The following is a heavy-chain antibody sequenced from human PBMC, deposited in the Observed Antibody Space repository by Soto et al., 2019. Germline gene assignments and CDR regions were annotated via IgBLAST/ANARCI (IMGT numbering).Heavy chain of an antibody. J-gene: IGHJ6*04. CDR3: GTFLSTTSPDV. Sequence: SQTLSLACAISGASVSSKSAAWNLIRQSPSRGLEWLGRTYYRSKWYNDYAVSVKSRITINPDTSKNQFSLHLNSVTPEDTAVYYCGTFLSTTSPDVWGEGTTVIVYS. CDR2: TYYRSKWYN. V-gene: IGHV6-1*01. CDR1: GASVSSKSAA. D-gene: IGHD2-2*01.